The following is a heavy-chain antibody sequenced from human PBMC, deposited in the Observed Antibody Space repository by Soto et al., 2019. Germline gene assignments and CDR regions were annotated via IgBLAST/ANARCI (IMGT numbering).Heavy chain of an antibody. V-gene: IGHV4-30-4*01. D-gene: IGHD3-10*01. CDR2: IYYSGST. Sequence: PSETLSLTCTVSGGSISSGDCYWRWIRQPPGKGLEWIGYIYYSGSTYYNPSLKSRVTISVDTSKNQFSLKLSSVTAADTAVYYCARHEEPYGSGTAFDIWGQGTMVTVSS. CDR1: GGSISSGDCY. CDR3: ARHEEPYGSGTAFDI. J-gene: IGHJ3*02.